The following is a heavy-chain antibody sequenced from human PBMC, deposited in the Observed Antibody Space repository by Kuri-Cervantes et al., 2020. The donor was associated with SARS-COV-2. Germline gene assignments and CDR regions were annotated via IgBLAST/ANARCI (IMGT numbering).Heavy chain of an antibody. CDR3: ARELTGDMLADY. V-gene: IGHV5-51*01. CDR1: GYNFPAYW. J-gene: IGHJ4*02. Sequence: GGSLRLSCKGSGYNFPAYWIGWVRQMPGKGLEWMGIIYADDSDTKYSPSFQGRVTISADKSISTAYLQWSSLKASDTAMYYCARELTGDMLADYWGQGTLVTVSS. D-gene: IGHD7-27*01. CDR2: IYADDSDT.